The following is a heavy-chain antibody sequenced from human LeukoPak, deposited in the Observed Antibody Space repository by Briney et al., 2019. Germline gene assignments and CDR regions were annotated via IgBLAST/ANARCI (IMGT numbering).Heavy chain of an antibody. D-gene: IGHD3/OR15-3a*01. CDR2: IYYSGSP. V-gene: IGHV4-61*01. CDR3: ARQDSRDAFDI. CDR1: GGSVSSGTYY. J-gene: IGHJ3*02. Sequence: SETLSLTCTVSGGSVSSGTYYWSWIRQPPGKGLECIGYIYYSGSPNYNPSLKSRVTISVDTSKNQFSLKLSSVTAADTAVYYCARQDSRDAFDIWGQGTMVTVSS.